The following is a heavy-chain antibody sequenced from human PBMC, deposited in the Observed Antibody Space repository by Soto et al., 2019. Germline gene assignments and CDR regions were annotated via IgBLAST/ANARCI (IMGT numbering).Heavy chain of an antibody. V-gene: IGHV4-59*01. CDR1: GGSISSYY. J-gene: IGHJ5*02. CDR2: IYYSATT. D-gene: IGHD3-3*01. CDR3: ARALWRTAVNINWFDP. Sequence: VLLQASGPGLVKPSETLSLTCTVSGGSISSYYWSWIRQPPGKGLQWIGYIYYSATTNYNPSLKSRVTIAVATSKNQFSLELPSVTAADTAVYYWARALWRTAVNINWFDPWGQGALVTVS.